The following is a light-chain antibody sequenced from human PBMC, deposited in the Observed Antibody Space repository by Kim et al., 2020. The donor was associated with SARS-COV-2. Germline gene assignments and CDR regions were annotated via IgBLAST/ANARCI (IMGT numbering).Light chain of an antibody. J-gene: IGLJ3*02. CDR2: YDT. CDR3: QVWDSGSDHVV. CDR1: NSGNFR. V-gene: IGLV3-21*04. Sequence: APGKTARITCEGNNSGNFRVRWYRQKPGQAPLLVMSYDTDRPPGIPERLSGSNSGNTATLTITRVEAGDEADYYCQVWDSGSDHVVFGGGTQLTVL.